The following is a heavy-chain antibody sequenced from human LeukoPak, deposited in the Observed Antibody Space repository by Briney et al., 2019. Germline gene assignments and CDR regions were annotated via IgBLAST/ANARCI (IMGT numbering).Heavy chain of an antibody. J-gene: IGHJ6*02. D-gene: IGHD3-10*01. Sequence: GGSLRLSCAASGFTFSSYAMHWVRQAPGKGLEWVSTISNTGSDTYYADSVKGRFTISRDNSENTLYLQMNNLRAEDTAIHYCAKVPYSDYGSGRPPFMDVWGQGTTVAVSS. CDR1: GFTFSSYA. CDR2: ISNTGSDT. V-gene: IGHV3-23*01. CDR3: AKVPYSDYGSGRPPFMDV.